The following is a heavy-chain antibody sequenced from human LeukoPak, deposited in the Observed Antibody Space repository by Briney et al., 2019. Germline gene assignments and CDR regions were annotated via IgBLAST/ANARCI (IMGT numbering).Heavy chain of an antibody. CDR1: GFTFSSYG. CDR3: AKDSPSRYYDSSGPPFDY. J-gene: IGHJ4*02. Sequence: GGTLRLSCAASGFTFSSYGMSWVRQAPAKGLELVSAISGSGGSTYYADSVKGRFTISRDNSKNTLYLQMNSLRAEDTAVYYCAKDSPSRYYDSSGPPFDYWGQGTLVTVSS. V-gene: IGHV3-23*01. CDR2: ISGSGGST. D-gene: IGHD3-22*01.